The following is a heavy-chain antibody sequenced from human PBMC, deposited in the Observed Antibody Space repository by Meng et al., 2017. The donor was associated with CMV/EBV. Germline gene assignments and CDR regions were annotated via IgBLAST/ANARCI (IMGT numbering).Heavy chain of an antibody. CDR3: ARGGYCSSTSCLTRVWFDP. J-gene: IGHJ5*02. D-gene: IGHD2-2*01. CDR1: SVSGYY. Sequence: SVSGYYWSWLRQPPGKGLEWIGEINHSGSTNYNPSLKSRVTISVDTSKNQFSLKLSSVTAADTAVYYCARGGYCSSTSCLTRVWFDPWGQGTLVTVSS. CDR2: INHSGST. V-gene: IGHV4-34*01.